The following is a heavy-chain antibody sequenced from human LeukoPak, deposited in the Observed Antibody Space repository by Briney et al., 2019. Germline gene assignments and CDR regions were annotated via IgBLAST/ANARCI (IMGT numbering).Heavy chain of an antibody. D-gene: IGHD1-14*01. CDR3: ARGQNWNHDY. J-gene: IGHJ4*02. Sequence: PGGSLRLSCAASGFTFRTYWMSWVRQAPGKGLEWVANIKTDGSDKYYVDSVKGRFTITRDNAKNSLSLQMNSLRAEDTAVYCCARGQNWNHDYWGQGTLVTVSS. CDR2: IKTDGSDK. V-gene: IGHV3-7*01. CDR1: GFTFRTYW.